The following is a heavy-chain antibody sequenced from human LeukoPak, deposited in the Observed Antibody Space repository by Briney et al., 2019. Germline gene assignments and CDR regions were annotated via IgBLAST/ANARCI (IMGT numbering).Heavy chain of an antibody. CDR3: ASFPGTSRFEY. D-gene: IGHD1-26*01. CDR2: IYYSGTT. J-gene: IGHJ4*02. Sequence: SETLSLTCTVSGGSISSYYWSWIRQPPGKGLEWIGHIYYSGTTNYNPSLKSRVTISVDTSNNQFSLKLSSVTAADTAVYYCASFPGTSRFEYWGQGTLVTVSS. V-gene: IGHV4-59*01. CDR1: GGSISSYY.